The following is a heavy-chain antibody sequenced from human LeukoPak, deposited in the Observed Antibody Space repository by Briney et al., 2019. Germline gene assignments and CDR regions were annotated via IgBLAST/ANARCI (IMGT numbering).Heavy chain of an antibody. CDR3: ARQGRSVPATASY. J-gene: IGHJ4*02. D-gene: IGHD2-21*02. V-gene: IGHV5-51*01. CDR2: IYPDDSDI. Sequence: GASLKISCKGSGYSFTTYWIAWVRQMPGKGLEWMGIIYPDDSDIRYSPSFQGQVTISADKSISTAYLQWSSLKASDTAMYYCARQGRSVPATASYWGQGTLVTVSS. CDR1: GYSFTTYW.